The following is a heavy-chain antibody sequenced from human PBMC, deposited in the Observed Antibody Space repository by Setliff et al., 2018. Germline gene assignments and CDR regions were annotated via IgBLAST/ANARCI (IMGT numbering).Heavy chain of an antibody. CDR1: GFTFSSFA. CDR3: TTDPSHKYYYDSSGWLDY. V-gene: IGHV3-30-3*01. Sequence: GGSLRLSCAASGFTFSSFAMHWVRQAPGKGLEWVAVISYDGSNKYYADSVKGRFTISRDNSKNTLYLQMNSLRAEDTAVYYCTTDPSHKYYYDSSGWLDYWGQGTLVTVSS. J-gene: IGHJ4*02. D-gene: IGHD3-22*01. CDR2: ISYDGSNK.